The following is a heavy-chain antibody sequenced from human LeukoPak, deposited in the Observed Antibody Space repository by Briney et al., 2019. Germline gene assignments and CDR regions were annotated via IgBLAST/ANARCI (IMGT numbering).Heavy chain of an antibody. V-gene: IGHV3-48*03. D-gene: IGHD3-22*01. J-gene: IGHJ4*02. CDR1: GFTFSSYE. CDR2: ISSSGSTI. CDR3: ARDPGGYYYDSSGYIY. Sequence: GGSLRLSCAASGFTFSSYEMNWVRLAPGKGLEGVSYISSSGSTIYYADSVKGRFTISRDNAKNSLYLQMNSLRAEDTAVYYCARDPGGYYYDSSGYIYWGQGTLVTVSS.